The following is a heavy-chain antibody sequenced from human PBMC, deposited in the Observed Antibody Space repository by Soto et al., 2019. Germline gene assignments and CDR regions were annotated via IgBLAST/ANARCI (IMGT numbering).Heavy chain of an antibody. CDR2: INHSGST. D-gene: IGHD3-10*01. V-gene: IGHV4-34*01. CDR3: ARGPPRGRLRWFDP. J-gene: IGHJ5*02. CDR1: GGSFSGYY. Sequence: SETLSLTCAVYGGSFSGYYWSWIRQPPGKGLEWIGEINHSGSTNYNPSLKSRVTISVDTSKNQFSLKLSSVTAADTAVYYCARGPPRGRLRWFDPWGQGTLVTVSS.